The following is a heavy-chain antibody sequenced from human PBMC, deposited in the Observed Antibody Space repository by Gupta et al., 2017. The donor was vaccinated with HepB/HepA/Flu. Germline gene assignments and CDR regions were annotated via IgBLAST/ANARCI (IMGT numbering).Heavy chain of an antibody. CDR1: GFNFNHAW. Sequence: EVQLVESGGGLVKPGESLRLSCAVSGFNFNHAWMSWVRQSPGKGLEWVGRIKTKSQGEKTDYAAPVKDRFTISRDGSKDTLYLQMDSLKAEDTALYYCTIGVGSSDSDYWGQGTLVTVSS. D-gene: IGHD1-26*01. CDR3: TIGVGSSDSDY. J-gene: IGHJ4*02. CDR2: IKTKSQGEKT. V-gene: IGHV3-15*01.